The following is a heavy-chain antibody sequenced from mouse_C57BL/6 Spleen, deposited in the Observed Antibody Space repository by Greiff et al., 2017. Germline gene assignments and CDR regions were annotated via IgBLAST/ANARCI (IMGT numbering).Heavy chain of an antibody. CDR2: INPYNGGT. J-gene: IGHJ4*01. CDR3: ASRFPYAMDY. CDR1: GYTFTDYY. V-gene: IGHV1-19*01. Sequence: EVKLMESGPVLVKPGASVKMSCKASGYTFTDYYMNWVKQSHGKSLEWIGVINPYNGGTSYNQKFKGKATLTVDKSSSTAYMELNSLTSEDSAVYYCASRFPYAMDYWGQGTSVTVSS.